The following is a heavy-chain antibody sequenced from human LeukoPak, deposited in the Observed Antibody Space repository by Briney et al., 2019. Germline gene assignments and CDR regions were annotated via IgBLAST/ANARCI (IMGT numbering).Heavy chain of an antibody. V-gene: IGHV3-53*01. CDR2: IYSGGST. J-gene: IGHJ6*02. Sequence: PGGSLRLSCAASGFTFSSYWMTWVRQAPGKGLEWVSIIYSGGSTYYADSVKGRFTISRDNSKNTLYLQMNSLRAEDTAVYYCARDLGYCSGGSCYTFGGMDVWGQGTTVAVSS. CDR3: ARDLGYCSGGSCYTFGGMDV. D-gene: IGHD2-15*01. CDR1: GFTFSSYW.